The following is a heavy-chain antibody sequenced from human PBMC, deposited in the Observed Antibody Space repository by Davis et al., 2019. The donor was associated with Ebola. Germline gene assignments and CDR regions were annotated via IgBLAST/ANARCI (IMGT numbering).Heavy chain of an antibody. J-gene: IGHJ4*02. V-gene: IGHV3-64D*06. CDR1: GFTFSSYA. CDR2: ISTNGENT. D-gene: IGHD2-15*01. CDR3: VKDRFTVVVVHGGFDY. Sequence: GESLKISCSASGFTFSSYAMHWVRQAPGKGLESVSRISTNGENTYYAESVKGRFTISRDNSKDTLYLQMMSLRTEDTAVYYCVKDRFTVVVVHGGFDYWGQGTLVTVSS.